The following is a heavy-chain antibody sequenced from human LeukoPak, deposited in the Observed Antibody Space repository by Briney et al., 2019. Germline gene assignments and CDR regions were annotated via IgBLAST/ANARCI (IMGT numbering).Heavy chain of an antibody. CDR2: INHSGST. CDR1: GGSFSGYY. V-gene: IGHV4-34*01. J-gene: IGHJ4*02. CDR3: ARVGPWARLLWLGENGQGYYFDY. Sequence: KPSETLSLTCAVYGGSFSGYYWSWIRQPPGKGLEWIGEINHSGSTNYNPSLKSRVTISVDTSKNQFSLKLSSVTAADTAVYYCARVGPWARLLWLGENGQGYYFDYWGQGTLVTVSS. D-gene: IGHD3-10*01.